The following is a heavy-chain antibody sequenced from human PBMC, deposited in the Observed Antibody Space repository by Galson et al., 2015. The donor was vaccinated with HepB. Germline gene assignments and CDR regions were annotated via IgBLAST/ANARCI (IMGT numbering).Heavy chain of an antibody. Sequence: SLRLSCAASGFIFRSYSIHWVRQAPGKGLEWVAVISYDGSNKLYADSVKGRFSISRDNSKNTLYLQMNGLRNEDTAVYYCARDQPPYSSGWYRDAFDIWGRGTVVTVSS. CDR2: ISYDGSNK. V-gene: IGHV3-30-3*01. J-gene: IGHJ3*02. CDR1: GFIFRSYS. D-gene: IGHD6-19*01. CDR3: ARDQPPYSSGWYRDAFDI.